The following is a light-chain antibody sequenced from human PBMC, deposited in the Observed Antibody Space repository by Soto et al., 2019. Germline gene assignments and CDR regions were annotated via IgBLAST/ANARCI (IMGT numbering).Light chain of an antibody. Sequence: EIVMTQSPATLSVSPGERATLSCRASQSINHNLAWYQQKPGQGPRLLIYGASSRATGIPARFSGSGSGTGFTLTISSLQSEDFAIYYCQQYNNWPLTFGGGTKVEIK. CDR3: QQYNNWPLT. CDR2: GAS. J-gene: IGKJ4*01. CDR1: QSINHN. V-gene: IGKV3-15*01.